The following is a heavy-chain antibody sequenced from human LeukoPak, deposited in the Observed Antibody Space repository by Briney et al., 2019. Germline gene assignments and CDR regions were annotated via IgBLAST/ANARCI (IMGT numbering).Heavy chain of an antibody. CDR2: IIPIFGTA. J-gene: IGHJ1*01. D-gene: IGHD4-17*01. Sequence: GALVKVSCKASGGTFSSYAISWVRQAPGQGLEWMGRIIPIFGTANYAQKFQGRVTITTDESTSTAYMELSSLRSEDTAVYYCARDPLVYGDAVEYFQHWGQGTLVTVSS. CDR1: GGTFSSYA. CDR3: ARDPLVYGDAVEYFQH. V-gene: IGHV1-69*05.